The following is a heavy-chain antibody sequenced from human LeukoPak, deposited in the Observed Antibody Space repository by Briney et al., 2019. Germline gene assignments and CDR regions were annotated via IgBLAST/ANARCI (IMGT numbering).Heavy chain of an antibody. V-gene: IGHV3-23*01. J-gene: IGHJ4*02. Sequence: HGVSLRLSCAASGFTFSSYAMNWVRQAPGKGLEWVSDISGSGAGTYYPDAVKGRFTISRDNSKTTLYLQMSSLRAEDTAVYYCATALLYYYDDNWGQGTLVTVSS. CDR2: ISGSGAGT. D-gene: IGHD3-22*01. CDR3: ATALLYYYDDN. CDR1: GFTFSSYA.